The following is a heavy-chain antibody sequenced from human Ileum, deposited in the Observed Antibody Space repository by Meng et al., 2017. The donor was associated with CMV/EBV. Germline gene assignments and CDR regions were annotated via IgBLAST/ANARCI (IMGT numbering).Heavy chain of an antibody. CDR2: IYYSGNT. Sequence: GGSISSSRNFWGWIRQPPGKGLEWIGSIYYSGNTYYNPSLKSRVTISTDTSKNQFSLKLSSVTAADTAVYYCAKIVSAPTRNDFDYWGQGTLVTVSS. V-gene: IGHV4-39*01. CDR3: AKIVSAPTRNDFDY. D-gene: IGHD2-2*01. CDR1: GGSISSSRNF. J-gene: IGHJ4*02.